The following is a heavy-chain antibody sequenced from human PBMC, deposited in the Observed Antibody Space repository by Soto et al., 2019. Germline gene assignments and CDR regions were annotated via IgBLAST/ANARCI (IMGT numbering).Heavy chain of an antibody. Sequence: ASVKVSCKASGYTFTSYAMHWVRQAPGQRLEWMGWINAGNGNTKYAQKFQGRVTITADESTSTAYMELSSLRSEDTAVYYCARGGYYYDSSGYYYIPSAYWGQGTLVTVSS. CDR1: GYTFTSYA. CDR3: ARGGYYYDSSGYYYIPSAY. J-gene: IGHJ4*02. V-gene: IGHV1-3*01. D-gene: IGHD3-22*01. CDR2: INAGNGNT.